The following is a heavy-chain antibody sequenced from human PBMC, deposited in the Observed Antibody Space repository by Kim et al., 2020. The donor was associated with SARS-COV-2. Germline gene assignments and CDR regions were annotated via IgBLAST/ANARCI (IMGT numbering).Heavy chain of an antibody. CDR3: ARNVLLWFGELKRDWFDP. V-gene: IGHV4-39*01. Sequence: SETLSLTCTVSGGSISSSSYYWGWIRQPPGKGLEWIGSIYYSGSTYYNPSLKSRVTISVDTSKNQFSLKLSSVTAADTAVYYCARNVLLWFGELKRDWFDPWGQGTLVTVSS. D-gene: IGHD3-10*01. J-gene: IGHJ5*02. CDR1: GGSISSSSYY. CDR2: IYYSGST.